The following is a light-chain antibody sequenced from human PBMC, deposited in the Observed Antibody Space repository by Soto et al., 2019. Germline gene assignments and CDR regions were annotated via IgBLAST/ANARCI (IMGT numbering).Light chain of an antibody. CDR2: AAS. V-gene: IGKV1-12*01. J-gene: IGKJ4*01. Sequence: DIHITQSPSSVSSSVGDRVTITCLSSQRISSLLAWYQQKPGKAPKLLIHAASTLQTGVPSRFSGSGSGKELTITISSLQPEDFETYYCQKDKNLKLNFGGGKKVDIK. CDR1: QRISSL. CDR3: QKDKNLKLN.